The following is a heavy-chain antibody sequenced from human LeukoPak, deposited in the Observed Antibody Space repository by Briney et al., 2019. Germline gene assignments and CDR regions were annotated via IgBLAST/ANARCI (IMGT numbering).Heavy chain of an antibody. CDR3: SGDPTYYLRYGYFDY. D-gene: IGHD1-26*01. CDR2: INNVGSHI. Sequence: GGSLRLSCAASGFTLSSSAMNWVRQAPGKGLEWVSSINNVGSHIYYAGSVKGRFTISRDNTKNSLYLQMNSLRAEDTAVYYCSGDPTYYLRYGYFDYWGQGALVTVSS. V-gene: IGHV3-21*01. CDR1: GFTLSSSA. J-gene: IGHJ4*02.